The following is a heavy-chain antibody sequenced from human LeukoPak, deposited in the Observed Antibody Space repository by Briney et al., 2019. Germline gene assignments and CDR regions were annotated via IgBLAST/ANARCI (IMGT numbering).Heavy chain of an antibody. CDR1: GGTFISYA. J-gene: IGHJ6*04. CDR2: IIPIFGTA. Sequence: GASVKVSCKASGGTFISYAISWVRQAPGQGLEWMGGIIPIFGTANYARKFQGRVTITADESTSTAYMERGGLRSEDTAVYYCAGEGITMVRGVIKKSEGYYYSGMDVGAKGPRSPSPQ. D-gene: IGHD3-10*01. CDR3: AGEGITMVRGVIKKSEGYYYSGMDV. V-gene: IGHV1-69*13.